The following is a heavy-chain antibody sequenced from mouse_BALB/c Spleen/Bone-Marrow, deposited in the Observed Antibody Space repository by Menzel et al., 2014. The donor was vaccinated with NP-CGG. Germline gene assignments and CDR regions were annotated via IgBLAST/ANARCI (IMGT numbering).Heavy chain of an antibody. Sequence: EVKLVESGAELVRPGALVKLSCKASGFNIXDYYMHWVKQRPEHGLEWIGWIDPENGNTIYDPKFQGKASITADTSSNTAYLQLSSLTSEDTAVYYCARSYYYGSSLYAMDYWGQGTSVTVSS. CDR1: GFNIXDYY. CDR2: IDPENGNT. D-gene: IGHD1-1*01. V-gene: IGHV14-1*02. J-gene: IGHJ4*01. CDR3: ARSYYYGSSLYAMDY.